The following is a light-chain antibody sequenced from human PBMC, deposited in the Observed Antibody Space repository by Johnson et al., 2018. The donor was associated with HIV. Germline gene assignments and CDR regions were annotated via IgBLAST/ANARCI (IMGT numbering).Light chain of an antibody. V-gene: IGLV1-51*01. J-gene: IGLJ1*01. Sequence: QSVLTQPPSVSAAPGQKVTISCSGSSSNIGNNYVSWYQQLPGTAPKLLIYDNNKRPSGIPDRFSGSKSGTSATLGITGLQTGDEADYYCGTWDSSLTTAYGFGTGTKGIVV. CDR2: DNN. CDR3: GTWDSSLTTAYG. CDR1: SSNIGNNY.